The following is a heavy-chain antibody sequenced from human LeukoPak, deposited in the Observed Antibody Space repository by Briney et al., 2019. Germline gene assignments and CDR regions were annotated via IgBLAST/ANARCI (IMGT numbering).Heavy chain of an antibody. CDR3: ARVGPGIAAEA. V-gene: IGHV1-46*01. CDR1: GYTFTNYF. CDR2: INPRDRST. Sequence: ASVKVSCKASGYTFTNYFIYWVRQAPGQGLEWMGIINPRDRSTDYPQKFQGRVAMTRDTSTTTVHMVLSSLRSEDTAMYYCARVGPGIAAEAWGQGTLVTVSS. J-gene: IGHJ4*02. D-gene: IGHD6-13*01.